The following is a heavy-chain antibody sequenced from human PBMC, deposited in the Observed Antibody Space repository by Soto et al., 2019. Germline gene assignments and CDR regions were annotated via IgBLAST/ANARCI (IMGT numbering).Heavy chain of an antibody. V-gene: IGHV4-39*01. CDR3: ASRPSNYGDYLDY. Sequence: SETLSLTCTVSGGSISSSSYYWGWIRQPPGKGLEWIGSIYYSGSTYYNPSLKSRVTISVDTSKNQFSLKLSSVTAADTAVYYCASRPSNYGDYLDYWGQGTLVTVS. CDR1: GGSISSSSYY. D-gene: IGHD4-17*01. J-gene: IGHJ4*02. CDR2: IYYSGST.